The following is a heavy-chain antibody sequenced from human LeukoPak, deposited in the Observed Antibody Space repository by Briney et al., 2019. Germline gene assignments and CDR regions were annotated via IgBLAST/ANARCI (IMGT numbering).Heavy chain of an antibody. CDR3: GREEVVPAAIKGYYYYMDV. J-gene: IGHJ6*03. CDR2: IYYSGST. V-gene: IGHV4-59*01. Sequence: SETLSLTCTVSGGSISSYYWSWIRQPPGKGLEWIGYIYYSGSTNYNPSLESRVTISVDTSKNQFSLKLSSVTAADTAVYYCGREEVVPAAIKGYYYYMDVWGKGTTVTVSS. D-gene: IGHD2-2*01. CDR1: GGSISSYY.